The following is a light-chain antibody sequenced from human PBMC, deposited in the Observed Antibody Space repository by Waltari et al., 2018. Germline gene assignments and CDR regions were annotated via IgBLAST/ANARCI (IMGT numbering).Light chain of an antibody. CDR3: CSYAGNDLRV. CDR2: DVT. Sequence: QSDLTQPRSVSGSAGQSVTIARTGPSSDVRYSHYDPRIQPPPGKTPKLMIYDVTERTSGVPDRFAGSESGTTASRTISGLQAGDEADYTCCSYAGNDLRVFGGETKLTVL. J-gene: IGLJ2*01. V-gene: IGLV2-11*01. CDR1: SSDVRYSHY.